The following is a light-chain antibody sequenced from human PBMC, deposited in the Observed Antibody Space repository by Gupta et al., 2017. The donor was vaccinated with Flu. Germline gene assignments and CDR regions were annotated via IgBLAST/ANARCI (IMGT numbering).Light chain of an antibody. J-gene: IGKJ4*01. CDR1: QSVLYDSTEKDY. CDR3: QQYYDVPFT. Sequence: SLGERATINCKSSQSVLYDSTEKDYLSWYQHKPGQPPKLLISWATTRESGVTDRFSASGSGTDCTLTIASLQAEDVAVYYCQQYYDVPFTFGGGTKVEIK. V-gene: IGKV4-1*01. CDR2: WAT.